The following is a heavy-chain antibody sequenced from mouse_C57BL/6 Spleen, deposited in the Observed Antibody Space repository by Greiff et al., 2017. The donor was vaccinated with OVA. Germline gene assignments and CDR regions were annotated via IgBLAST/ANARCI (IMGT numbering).Heavy chain of an antibody. V-gene: IGHV5-16*01. D-gene: IGHD3-3*01. CDR2: INYDGSST. J-gene: IGHJ4*01. CDR1: GFTFSDYY. Sequence: EVQRVESEGGLVQPGSSMKLSCTASGFTFSDYYMAWVRQVPEKGLEWVANINYDGSSTYYLDSLKSRFIISRDNAKNILYLQMSSLKSEDTATYYCAREGTDAMDYWGQGTSVTVSS. CDR3: AREGTDAMDY.